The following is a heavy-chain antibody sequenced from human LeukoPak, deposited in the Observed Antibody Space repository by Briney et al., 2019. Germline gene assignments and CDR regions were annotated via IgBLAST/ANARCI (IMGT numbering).Heavy chain of an antibody. D-gene: IGHD5-12*01. CDR1: GFSFSTYA. J-gene: IGHJ4*02. V-gene: IGHV3-23*01. CDR3: SKRDIVAGVVDR. CDR2: ISDNGVYA. Sequence: PGGSLRLSCAASGFSFSTYAMGWVRQAPGKGLEWVSIISDNGVYAYYADSVKGRFTISRDNSKVTLYLQMNSLRAEDTAVYYCSKRDIVAGVVDRWGQGALVTVSS.